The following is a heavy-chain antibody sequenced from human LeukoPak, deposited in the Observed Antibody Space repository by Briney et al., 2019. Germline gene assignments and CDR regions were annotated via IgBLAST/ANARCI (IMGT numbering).Heavy chain of an antibody. V-gene: IGHV1-2*02. D-gene: IGHD1-26*01. CDR3: ARDSGLGPTWHPFDH. Sequence: ASVKVSCKASGYTFTDYYIHWVRQAPGQGLEWMGWINPKSGGTNYAQKFRGRVTMTSDTSISTAYMELSGLRSDDTAVYYCARDSGLGPTWHPFDHWGQGTPVTVSS. CDR1: GYTFTDYY. CDR2: INPKSGGT. J-gene: IGHJ4*02.